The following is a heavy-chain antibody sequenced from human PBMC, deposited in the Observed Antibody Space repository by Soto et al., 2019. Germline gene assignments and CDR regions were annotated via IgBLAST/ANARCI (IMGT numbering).Heavy chain of an antibody. J-gene: IGHJ4*02. CDR2: IIPIFGTA. Sequence: GASVKVSCKASGGTFSSYAISWVRQAPGQGLEWMGGIIPIFGTANNAQKLQGRVTITADESTSTAYMELSSLRSEDTAVYYCARQRFLEWLSPLDYWGQGTLVTVSS. CDR3: ARQRFLEWLSPLDY. CDR1: GGTFSSYA. D-gene: IGHD3-3*01. V-gene: IGHV1-69*13.